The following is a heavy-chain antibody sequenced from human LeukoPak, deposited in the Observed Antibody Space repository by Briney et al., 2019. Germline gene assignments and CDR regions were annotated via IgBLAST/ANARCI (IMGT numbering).Heavy chain of an antibody. CDR1: GYTLTGYY. CDR3: ARERGYCSGGSCYSDAFDI. CDR2: INPNSGGT. J-gene: IGHJ3*02. D-gene: IGHD2-15*01. Sequence: ASVKVSCKASGYTLTGYYMHWVRQAPGQGLEWMGWINPNSGGTNYAQKFQGRVTMTRDTSISTAYMELSRLRSDDTAVYYCARERGYCSGGSCYSDAFDIWGQGTMVTVSS. V-gene: IGHV1-2*02.